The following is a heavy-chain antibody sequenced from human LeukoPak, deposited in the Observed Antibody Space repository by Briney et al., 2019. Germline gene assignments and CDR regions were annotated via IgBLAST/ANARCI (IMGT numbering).Heavy chain of an antibody. CDR1: GDSVSINSAA. Sequence: SQTLSLTCVISGDSVSINSAAWNWIRQSPSRGLEWLGRTYYRSEWFHDYAVSVKSRMIINPDTSKNQFSLQLNSETPEDTAIYYCVGGGTSVAGMDVWGQGTTVTVSS. CDR2: TYYRSEWFH. V-gene: IGHV6-1*01. D-gene: IGHD1-1*01. CDR3: VGGGTSVAGMDV. J-gene: IGHJ6*02.